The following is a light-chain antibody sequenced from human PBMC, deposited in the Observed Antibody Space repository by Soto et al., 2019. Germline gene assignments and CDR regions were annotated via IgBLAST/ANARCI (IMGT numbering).Light chain of an antibody. CDR1: QSVISIY. CDR2: ATS. J-gene: IGKJ5*01. Sequence: EIVLTQSPGTLSLSPWERATLSCRSSQSVISIYLAWYQQKPGQAPSLLIYATSSRATGIPDRFSGSGSGTDFSLTISRLEPEDFAVYYCQQYGSSPITFGQGTRLEI. CDR3: QQYGSSPIT. V-gene: IGKV3-20*01.